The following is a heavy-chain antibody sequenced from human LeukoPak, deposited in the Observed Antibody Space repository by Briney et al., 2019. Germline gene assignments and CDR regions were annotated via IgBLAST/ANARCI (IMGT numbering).Heavy chain of an antibody. D-gene: IGHD6-13*01. CDR3: AIAGYSSSWYPYYFGY. Sequence: GGSLRLSCAASGFTFSSYAMSWVRQAPGKGLEWVSAISGSGGSTYYADSVKGRFTISRDNSKNTLYLQMNSLRAEDTAVYYCAIAGYSSSWYPYYFGYWGQGTLVTVSS. CDR2: ISGSGGST. V-gene: IGHV3-23*01. CDR1: GFTFSSYA. J-gene: IGHJ4*02.